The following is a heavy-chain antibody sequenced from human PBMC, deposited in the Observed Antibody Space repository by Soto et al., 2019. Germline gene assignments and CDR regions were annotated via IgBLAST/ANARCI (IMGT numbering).Heavy chain of an antibody. CDR2: IIPIFGTA. V-gene: IGHV1-69*13. CDR1: GGTFSSYA. D-gene: IGHD3-22*01. Sequence: SVKVSCKASGGTFSSYAISWVRQAPGQGLEWMGGIIPIFGTANYAQKFQGRVTITADESTSTAYMELSSLRSEDTAVYYCARDLGYYDSSGYYPGHYYGMDVWGQGTTVTVSS. J-gene: IGHJ6*02. CDR3: ARDLGYYDSSGYYPGHYYGMDV.